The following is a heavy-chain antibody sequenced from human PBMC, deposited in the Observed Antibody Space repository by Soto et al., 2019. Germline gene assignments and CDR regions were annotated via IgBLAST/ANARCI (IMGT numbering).Heavy chain of an antibody. CDR3: ARLGSVPVTGPHY. J-gene: IGHJ4*02. D-gene: IGHD6-19*01. V-gene: IGHV4-39*01. CDR1: GDSISSSTYY. CDR2: IYYSGST. Sequence: QLQLQESGPGLVKPSETLSLTCTVSGDSISSSTYYWGWIRQPPGKGLEWIGSIYYSGSTYYNPSLRSRVTISVDTSNNQCSLKLSSVTAADTAVYYCARLGSVPVTGPHYWGQGTLVTVSS.